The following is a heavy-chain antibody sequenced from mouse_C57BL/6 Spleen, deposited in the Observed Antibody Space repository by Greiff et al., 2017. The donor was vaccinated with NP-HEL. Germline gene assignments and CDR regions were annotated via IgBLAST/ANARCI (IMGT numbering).Heavy chain of an antibody. CDR1: GYAFTNYL. CDR3: ARYEDYDGFDY. Sequence: QVQLQQSGAELVRPGTSVKVSCKASGYAFTNYLIEWVKQRPGQGLEWIGVINPGSGGTNYNEKFKGKATLTADKSSSTAYMQLSSLTSEDSAVYFCARYEDYDGFDYWGQGTTLTVSS. D-gene: IGHD2-4*01. V-gene: IGHV1-54*01. J-gene: IGHJ2*01. CDR2: INPGSGGT.